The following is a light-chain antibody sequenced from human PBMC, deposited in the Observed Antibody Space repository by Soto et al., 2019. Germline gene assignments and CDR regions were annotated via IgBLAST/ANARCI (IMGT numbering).Light chain of an antibody. V-gene: IGLV1-44*01. CDR2: TNN. Sequence: SVLAQPPSASGTPGQRVIISCSGSRSNIGASSVNWYQQLPGTAPKLLIYTNNQRPSGVPDRFSGSKSGTSASLAISGLQSEDEADYYCAAWDDSLNASSFGTGTKLTVL. CDR3: AAWDDSLNASS. CDR1: RSNIGASS. J-gene: IGLJ1*01.